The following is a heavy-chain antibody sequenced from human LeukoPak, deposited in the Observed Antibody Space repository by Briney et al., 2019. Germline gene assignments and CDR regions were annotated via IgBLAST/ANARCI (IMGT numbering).Heavy chain of an antibody. CDR2: ISAYNGNT. J-gene: IGHJ6*02. V-gene: IGHV1-18*01. D-gene: IGHD2-21*02. Sequence: ASVKVSCKASGYTFTSYGISWVRQALGQGLEWMGWISAYNGNTNYAQKLQGRVTMTTDTSTSTAYMELRSLRSDDTAVYYCAGDHPLSYCGGDCYSDYYYGMDVWGQGTTVTVSS. CDR3: AGDHPLSYCGGDCYSDYYYGMDV. CDR1: GYTFTSYG.